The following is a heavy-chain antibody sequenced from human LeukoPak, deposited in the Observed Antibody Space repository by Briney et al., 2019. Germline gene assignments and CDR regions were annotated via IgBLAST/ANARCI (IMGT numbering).Heavy chain of an antibody. V-gene: IGHV4-38-2*01. D-gene: IGHD5-24*01. Sequence: PSETLSLTCAVYGGSFSGYYWGWIRQPPGKGLEWIGSIYDSGSSYYNPSLKSRVTISVDTSKNQLSLKVSSVTAADTAVYYCARVFEDGYNSFDYWGQGTLVTVSS. CDR2: IYDSGSS. CDR3: ARVFEDGYNSFDY. J-gene: IGHJ4*02. CDR1: GGSFSGYY.